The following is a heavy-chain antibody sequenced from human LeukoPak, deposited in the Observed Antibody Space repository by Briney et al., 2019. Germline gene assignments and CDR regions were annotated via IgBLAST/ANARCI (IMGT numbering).Heavy chain of an antibody. D-gene: IGHD2-2*02. V-gene: IGHV4-34*01. CDR1: GGSFSGYC. J-gene: IGHJ3*02. CDR3: ARGWYCSSTSCYKRSDAFDI. CDR2: INHSGST. Sequence: SETLSLTCAVYGGSFSGYCWSWIRQPPGKGLEWIGEINHSGSTNYNPSLKSRVTISVDTSKNQFSLKLSSVTAADTAVYYCARGWYCSSTSCYKRSDAFDIWGQGTMVTVSS.